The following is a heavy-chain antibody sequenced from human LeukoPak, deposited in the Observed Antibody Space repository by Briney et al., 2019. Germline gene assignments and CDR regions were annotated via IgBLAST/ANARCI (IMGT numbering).Heavy chain of an antibody. CDR2: IYTSGST. J-gene: IGHJ4*02. D-gene: IGHD3-3*01. CDR1: GGSITSGSYY. V-gene: IGHV4-61*02. CDR3: AREGTRITIFGVVITPRFDY. Sequence: SETLSLTCTVSGGSITSGSYYWTWIRQPAGKGLEWIGRIYTSGSTNYNPSLKSRVTISVDTSENQFSLKLSSVTAADTAVYYCAREGTRITIFGVVITPRFDYWGQGTLVTVSS.